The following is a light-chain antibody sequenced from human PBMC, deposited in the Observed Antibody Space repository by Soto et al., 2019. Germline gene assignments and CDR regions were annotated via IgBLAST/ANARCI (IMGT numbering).Light chain of an antibody. CDR1: ESITTW. V-gene: IGKV1-5*01. Sequence: DIQLTQSPSTLSASVGDRVTITCRASESITTWLAWYQQKPGKAPKALIHDASTLESGVPSRFSGSGSGTEFTLTISSLQPDDFAAYFCHQYNTFPYTFGQGT. CDR3: HQYNTFPYT. CDR2: DAS. J-gene: IGKJ2*01.